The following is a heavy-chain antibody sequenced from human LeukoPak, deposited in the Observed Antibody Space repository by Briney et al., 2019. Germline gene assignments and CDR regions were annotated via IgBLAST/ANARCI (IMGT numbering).Heavy chain of an antibody. Sequence: GGSLRLSCAASGFTFDDYGMSWVRQAPGKGLEWVSGINWNGGSTGYADSVKGRFTISRDNAKNTLNLQMNSLRTEDTAVYYCAKGKWELRADYFDYWGQGTLVTVSS. J-gene: IGHJ4*02. CDR2: INWNGGST. D-gene: IGHD1-26*01. CDR3: AKGKWELRADYFDY. V-gene: IGHV3-20*04. CDR1: GFTFDDYG.